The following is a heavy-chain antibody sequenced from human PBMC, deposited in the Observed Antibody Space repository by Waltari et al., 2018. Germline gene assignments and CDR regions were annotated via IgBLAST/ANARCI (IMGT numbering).Heavy chain of an antibody. CDR1: GSTFSDHY. CDR3: ARAAYGRGLDY. V-gene: IGHV3-72*01. Sequence: EVQLVESGGGLVQPGGSLRLSCAASGSTFSDHYMDWVRQAPGKGLEWVGRIRNKANSYITEYAASVKGRFTISRDDSQNSLYLQMNTLRSEDTALYYCARAAYGRGLDYWGQGALVTVSS. D-gene: IGHD6-25*01. CDR2: IRNKANSYIT. J-gene: IGHJ4*02.